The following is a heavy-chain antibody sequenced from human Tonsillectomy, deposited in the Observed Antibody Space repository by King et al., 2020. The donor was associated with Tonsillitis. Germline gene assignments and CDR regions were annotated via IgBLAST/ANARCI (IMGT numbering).Heavy chain of an antibody. Sequence: VQLVESGGGVVRPGGSLRLSCAASGFTFDDYGMSWVRQAPEKGLEWVSGINWNGGSTGYADSVKGRFTISRDNAKNSLYLQMNSLRAEDTALYYCARVVDDFWSGFYYFDYWGQGTLVTVSS. J-gene: IGHJ4*02. CDR3: ARVVDDFWSGFYYFDY. D-gene: IGHD3-3*01. CDR1: GFTFDDYG. CDR2: INWNGGST. V-gene: IGHV3-20*04.